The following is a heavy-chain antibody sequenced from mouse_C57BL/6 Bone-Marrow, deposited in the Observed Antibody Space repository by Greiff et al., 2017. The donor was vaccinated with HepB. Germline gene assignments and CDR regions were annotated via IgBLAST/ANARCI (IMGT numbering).Heavy chain of an antibody. CDR3: ARLVWDYFDY. CDR2: ISSGSSTI. V-gene: IGHV5-17*01. Sequence: EVKLMESGGGLVKPGGSLKLSCAASGFTFSDYGMHWVRQAPEKGLEWVAYISSGSSTIYYADTVKGRFTISRDNAKNTLFLQMTSLRSEDTAMYYCARLVWDYFDYWGQGTTLTVSS. D-gene: IGHD4-1*01. J-gene: IGHJ2*01. CDR1: GFTFSDYG.